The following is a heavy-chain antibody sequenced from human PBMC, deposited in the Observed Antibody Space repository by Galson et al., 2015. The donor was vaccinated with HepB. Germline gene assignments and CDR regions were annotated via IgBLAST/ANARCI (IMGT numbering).Heavy chain of an antibody. V-gene: IGHV4-61*01. J-gene: IGHJ4*02. D-gene: IGHD3-22*01. Sequence: ETLSLTCTVSGGSVSSGSYYWSWIRQPPGKGLEWIGYIYYSGSTNYNPSLKSRVTISVDTSKNQFSLKLSSVTAADTAVYYCARSNYYDSSGYYFHYWGQGTLVTVSS. CDR3: ARSNYYDSSGYYFHY. CDR1: GGSVSSGSYY. CDR2: IYYSGST.